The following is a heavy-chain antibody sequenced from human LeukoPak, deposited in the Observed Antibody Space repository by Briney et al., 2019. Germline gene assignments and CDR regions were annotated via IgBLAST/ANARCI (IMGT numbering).Heavy chain of an antibody. D-gene: IGHD5/OR15-5a*01. CDR2: ISSSSSYT. CDR3: VRAVSVSSYYFDC. J-gene: IGHJ4*02. CDR1: GFTFSDYY. V-gene: IGHV3-11*05. Sequence: GGSLRLSCAASGFTFSDYYMSWIRQAPGKGLEWISYISSSSSYTNYVDSVKGRFTISRDNAENSLYLQMNSLRAEDTAVYYCVRAVSVSSYYFDCWGQGTLVTVSS.